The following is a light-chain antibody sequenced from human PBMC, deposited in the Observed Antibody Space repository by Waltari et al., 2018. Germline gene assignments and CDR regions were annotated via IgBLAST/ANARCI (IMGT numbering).Light chain of an antibody. J-gene: IGLJ1*01. V-gene: IGLV2-8*01. CDR3: SSYAGSNNLV. Sequence: QSALTQPPSASGSPGQSVTISCTGTSSDIGGYKYVYWYRQHPAKASKLLIYEVSKRPTGVPNRFAGSKCGNPASLTVSGLQAEVEAYYYCSSYAGSNNLVFGTGTKVTVL. CDR2: EVS. CDR1: SSDIGGYKY.